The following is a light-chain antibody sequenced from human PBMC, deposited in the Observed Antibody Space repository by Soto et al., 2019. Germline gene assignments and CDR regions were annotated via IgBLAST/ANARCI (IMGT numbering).Light chain of an antibody. CDR1: QDISHC. Sequence: DIQMTQSPSSLSASVGDRVTITCRARQDISHCLAWYQQKPGKVPKLLIYAASTLQTGVQSRFSGSGSGTVFTLTINSLQPEDVATYYCQKYNSAPNTFGRGTRLEIK. J-gene: IGKJ2*01. CDR3: QKYNSAPNT. CDR2: AAS. V-gene: IGKV1-27*01.